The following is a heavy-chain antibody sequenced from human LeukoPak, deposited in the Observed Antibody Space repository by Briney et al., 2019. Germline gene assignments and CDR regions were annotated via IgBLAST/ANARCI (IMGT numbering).Heavy chain of an antibody. D-gene: IGHD3-3*01. CDR3: ARILARPYYYTDV. V-gene: IGHV5-51*01. J-gene: IGHJ6*03. CDR2: IYPGDSAT. Sequence: PGESLKISCKGSGYSFTSYGIGWVRQMPGKGLEWRGIIYPGDSATRYSLSVQCQLTISADTPISTASLQWRSLKASDTAMYSCARILARPYYYTDVWGKGTTVTVSS. CDR1: GYSFTSYG.